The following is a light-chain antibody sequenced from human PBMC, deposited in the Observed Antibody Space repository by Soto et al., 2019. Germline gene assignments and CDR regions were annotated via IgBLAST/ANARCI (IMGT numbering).Light chain of an antibody. Sequence: EIVLTQSPGTLSFSPGERATLSCRASQSVSSSYLAWYQQKPGQAPRLLIYGASSRATGIPDRFSGSGSGTDFTLTISRLEPEDFAVYSCQQYGNSPLLTFGGGTK. J-gene: IGKJ4*01. CDR2: GAS. CDR3: QQYGNSPLLT. V-gene: IGKV3-20*01. CDR1: QSVSSSY.